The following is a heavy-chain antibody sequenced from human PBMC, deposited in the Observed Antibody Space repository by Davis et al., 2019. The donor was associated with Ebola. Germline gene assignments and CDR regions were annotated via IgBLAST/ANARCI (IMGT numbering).Heavy chain of an antibody. D-gene: IGHD3-22*01. CDR3: AREANTYYYDSSGYYTYWYFDL. J-gene: IGHJ2*01. CDR1: GFTVSSNY. CDR2: IYSGGST. Sequence: GESLKISCAASGFTVSSNYMSWVRQAPGKGLEWVSVIYSGGSTYYADSVKGRFTISRDNSKNTLYLQMNSLRAEDTAVYYCAREANTYYYDSSGYYTYWYFDLWGRGTLVTVSS. V-gene: IGHV3-53*01.